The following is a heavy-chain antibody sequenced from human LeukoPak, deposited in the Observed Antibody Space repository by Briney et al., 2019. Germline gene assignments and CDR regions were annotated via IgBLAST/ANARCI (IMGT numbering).Heavy chain of an antibody. V-gene: IGHV4-31*03. Sequence: SGTLSLTRTVSLGSILGGVSYWSWARHHPGEGLECIGYMYYSGSTYYNPYLRSRVTISVDTSKNKFYLKLYVVAAADTAVYYCAKTGGRSCSGGSCYLLYGIDVWGQGTTVTVSS. D-gene: IGHD2-15*01. CDR3: AKTGGRSCSGGSCYLLYGIDV. CDR1: LGSILGGVSY. CDR2: MYYSGST. J-gene: IGHJ6*02.